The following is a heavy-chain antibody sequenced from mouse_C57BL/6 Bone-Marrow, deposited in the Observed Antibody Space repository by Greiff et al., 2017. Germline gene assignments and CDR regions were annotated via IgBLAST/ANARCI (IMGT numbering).Heavy chain of an antibody. J-gene: IGHJ2*01. CDR1: GYTFTDYY. Sequence: VQLQQSGAELVKPGASVKISCKASGYTFTDYYINWVKQRPGQGLEWIGKIGPGSGSTYYNEKFKGEATLTADKSSSTAYMQLSSLTSEDSAVYFCARRTYYSNYYFDYWGQGTTLTVSS. CDR2: IGPGSGST. CDR3: ARRTYYSNYYFDY. D-gene: IGHD2-5*01. V-gene: IGHV1-77*01.